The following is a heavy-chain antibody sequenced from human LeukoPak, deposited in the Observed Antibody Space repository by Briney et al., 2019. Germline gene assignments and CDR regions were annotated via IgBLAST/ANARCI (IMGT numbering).Heavy chain of an antibody. V-gene: IGHV3-48*03. D-gene: IGHD1-26*01. CDR1: GFTFSSYE. J-gene: IGHJ3*02. Sequence: GGSLRLSCAASGFTFSSYEMNWVRQAPGKGQEWVSCISSSGSTIYYADSLKGRFTISRDNAKNSLSLQMNSLRAEDTAVYYCVRGRQNSGSYSDAFDIWGQGTVVTVSS. CDR2: ISSSGSTI. CDR3: VRGRQNSGSYSDAFDI.